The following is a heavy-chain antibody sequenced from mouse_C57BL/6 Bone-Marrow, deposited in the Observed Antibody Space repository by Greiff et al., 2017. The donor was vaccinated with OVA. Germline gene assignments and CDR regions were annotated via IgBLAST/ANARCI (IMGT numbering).Heavy chain of an antibody. CDR1: GFSLTSYG. V-gene: IGHV2-2*01. Sequence: VQRVESGPGLVQPSQSLSITCTVSGFSLTSYGVHWVRQSPGKGLEWLGVIWSGGSTDYNAAFISRLSISKDNSKSQVFFKMNSLQADDTAIYYCASHSSGYRYYYAMDYWGQGTSVTVSS. D-gene: IGHD3-2*02. CDR3: ASHSSGYRYYYAMDY. J-gene: IGHJ4*01. CDR2: IWSGGST.